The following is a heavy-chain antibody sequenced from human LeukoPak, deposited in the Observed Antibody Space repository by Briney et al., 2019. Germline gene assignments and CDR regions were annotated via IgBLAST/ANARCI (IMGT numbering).Heavy chain of an antibody. CDR1: GFPLSNYG. J-gene: IGHJ4*02. CDR2: ISYDGSNE. V-gene: IGHV3-30*03. D-gene: IGHD3-10*01. CDR3: AGSWFYRDYFEY. Sequence: PGRSLRLSCAASGFPLSNYGMHWVRQAPGKGLEWVAVISYDGSNEYYADSVKGRFPISRDNSKNTLYLQMNSLRAEDTAVYYCAGSWFYRDYFEYWGQGTLVTVSS.